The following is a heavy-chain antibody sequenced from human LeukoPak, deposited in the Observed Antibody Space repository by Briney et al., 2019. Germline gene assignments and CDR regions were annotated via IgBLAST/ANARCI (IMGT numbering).Heavy chain of an antibody. D-gene: IGHD2-2*01. V-gene: IGHV4-34*01. CDR2: INHSGST. CDR3: ARSPEDLIVIVPVAMTPYYYMDV. J-gene: IGHJ6*03. CDR1: GGSFSGYY. Sequence: SETLSLTCAVYGGSFSGYYWSWIRQPPGKGLEWIGEINHSGSTNYNPSLKSRVTISVDTSKNQFSLKLSSVTAADTAVYYCARSPEDLIVIVPVAMTPYYYMDVWGKGTTVTVSS.